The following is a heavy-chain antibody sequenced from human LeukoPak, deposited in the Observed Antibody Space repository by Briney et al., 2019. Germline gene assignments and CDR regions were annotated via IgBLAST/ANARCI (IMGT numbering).Heavy chain of an antibody. V-gene: IGHV4-39*01. D-gene: IGHD3-10*01. CDR2: IYYSGST. CDR1: GGSISSNSYY. J-gene: IGHJ5*02. Sequence: SQTLSLTCTVSGGSISSNSYYWGWIRQPPGKGLKWIGSIYYSGSTYYNPSLKSRVTISVDTSKNQFSLKLNSVTAADTAVYYCARNRYYYGSGNYGVPNWFDPWGQGTLVTVSS. CDR3: ARNRYYYGSGNYGVPNWFDP.